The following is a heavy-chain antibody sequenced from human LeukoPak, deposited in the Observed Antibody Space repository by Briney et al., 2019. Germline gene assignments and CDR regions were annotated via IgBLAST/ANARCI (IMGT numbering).Heavy chain of an antibody. J-gene: IGHJ5*02. CDR1: GFTFSSYG. Sequence: GGSLRLSCAASGFTFSSYGMHWVSQAPGKGLEWVAFIRYDGSNKYYADSVKGRFTISRDNSKNTLYLQMNSLRAEDTAMYYCARDLYSGNWPWGQGTLVTVSS. CDR2: IRYDGSNK. CDR3: ARDLYSGNWP. D-gene: IGHD1-20*01. V-gene: IGHV3-30*02.